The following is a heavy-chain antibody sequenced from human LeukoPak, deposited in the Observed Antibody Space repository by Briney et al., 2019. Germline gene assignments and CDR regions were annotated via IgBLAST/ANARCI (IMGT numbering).Heavy chain of an antibody. J-gene: IGHJ4*02. Sequence: SETLSLTCTVSGGSIRSSSYYWGWTRQPPWKGLEWIGGIYYSGSTYYNPSLESRVTISVETSKTQFSLKRSSVTDADTAVYYCARQWYAVRYFYWWADYWGQGTLVTVSS. CDR3: ARQWYAVRYFYWWADY. CDR2: IYYSGST. V-gene: IGHV4-39*01. D-gene: IGHD3-9*01. CDR1: GGSIRSSSYY.